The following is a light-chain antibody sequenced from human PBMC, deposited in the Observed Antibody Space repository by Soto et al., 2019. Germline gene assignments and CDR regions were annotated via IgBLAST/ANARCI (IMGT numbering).Light chain of an antibody. V-gene: IGLV3-27*01. CDR1: ILANKC. CDR2: KDR. Sequence: SYELTQPSSVSVSPGQTARITCSGDILANKCARWFQQKPCQAPVVVIHKDRERPSGIPERFSGSSSGTTVTLTISGAQVEDEADYYCYSATEKNVIFGGGTKVTVL. CDR3: YSATEKNVI. J-gene: IGLJ2*01.